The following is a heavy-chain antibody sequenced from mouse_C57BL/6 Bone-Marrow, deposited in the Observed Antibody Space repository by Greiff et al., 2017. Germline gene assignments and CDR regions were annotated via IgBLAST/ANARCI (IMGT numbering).Heavy chain of an antibody. CDR3: ARGFFDY. CDR2: INPSSGYT. Sequence: VKVVESGAELARPGASVKMSCKASGYTFTSYTMHWVKQRPGQGLEWIGYINPSSGYTKYNQKFKDKATLTADKSSSTAYMQLSSLTSEDSAVYYGARGFFDYWGQGTTLTVSS. J-gene: IGHJ2*01. CDR1: GYTFTSYT. V-gene: IGHV1-4*01.